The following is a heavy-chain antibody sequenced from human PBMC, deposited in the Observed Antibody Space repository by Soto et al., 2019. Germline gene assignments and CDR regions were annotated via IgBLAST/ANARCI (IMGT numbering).Heavy chain of an antibody. V-gene: IGHV3-15*01. CDR1: GFTFSNAW. J-gene: IGHJ6*03. D-gene: IGHD3-9*01. CDR3: TTEAYYDILTGYFLNYYYYYMDV. CDR2: IKSKTDGGTT. Sequence: GGSLRLSCAASGFTFSNAWMSWVRQAPGKGLEWVGRIKSKTDGGTTDYVAPVKGRFTISRDDSKNTLYLQMNSLKTEDTAVYYCTTEAYYDILTGYFLNYYYYYMDVWGKGTTVTVS.